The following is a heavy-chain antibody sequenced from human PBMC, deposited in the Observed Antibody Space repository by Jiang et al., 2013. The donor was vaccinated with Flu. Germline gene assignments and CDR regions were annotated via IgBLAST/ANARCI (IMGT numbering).Heavy chain of an antibody. CDR3: ARAYLYYFDY. Sequence: GSGLVKPSETLSLTCTVSGDSISSYYWNWIRQPPGKGLEWIGYFYFSGSTNYNPSLKSRVTISVDTSKNQFSLKLSSVTAADTAVYYCARAYLYYFDYVGPGNPGHRL. V-gene: IGHV4-59*08. CDR2: FYFSGST. CDR1: GDSISSYY. D-gene: IGHD2/OR15-2a*01. J-gene: IGHJ4*02.